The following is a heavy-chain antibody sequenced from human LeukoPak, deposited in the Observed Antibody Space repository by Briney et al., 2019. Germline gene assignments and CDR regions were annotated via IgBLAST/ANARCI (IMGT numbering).Heavy chain of an antibody. CDR2: IYSGGST. Sequence: GGSLRLSCAASGFTVSSNYMSWVRQAPGKGLEWVSVIYSGGSTYYADSVKGRFTISRDNSKNTLYLQMNSLRAEDTAMYYCARHVMVRGLQYNWFDPWGQGTLVTVSS. CDR1: GFTVSSNY. D-gene: IGHD3-10*01. V-gene: IGHV3-53*01. J-gene: IGHJ5*02. CDR3: ARHVMVRGLQYNWFDP.